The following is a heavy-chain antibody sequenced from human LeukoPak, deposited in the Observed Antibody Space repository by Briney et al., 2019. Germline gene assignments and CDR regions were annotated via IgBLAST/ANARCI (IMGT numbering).Heavy chain of an antibody. D-gene: IGHD1/OR15-1a*01. J-gene: IGHJ5*02. CDR2: ISPNSGAT. V-gene: IGHV1-18*04. CDR3: ARDPNWNNRSPNWFDP. Sequence: EASVTVSCKASGYTFTGYYIHWVRQAPGQGLEWMGWISPNSGATNYAQKLQGRVTMTTDTSTSTAYMELRSLRSDDTAVYYCARDPNWNNRSPNWFDPWGQGTLVTVSS. CDR1: GYTFTGYY.